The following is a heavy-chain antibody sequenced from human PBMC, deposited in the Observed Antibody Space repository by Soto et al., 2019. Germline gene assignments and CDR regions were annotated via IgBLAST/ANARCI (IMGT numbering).Heavy chain of an antibody. V-gene: IGHV4-39*01. CDR3: VSQRTTVLTQAYFDY. J-gene: IGHJ4*02. CDR2: VYYRGRS. CDR1: GGSVTNSSYY. D-gene: IGHD4-17*01. Sequence: TLSLTCTVSGGSVTNSSYYWGWIRQSPGKGLEWIGSVYYRGRSYSKSSVKSRVTISVDTSKNQFSLNFNSVTASDTALYYCVSQRTTVLTQAYFDYWGPGALVTVSS.